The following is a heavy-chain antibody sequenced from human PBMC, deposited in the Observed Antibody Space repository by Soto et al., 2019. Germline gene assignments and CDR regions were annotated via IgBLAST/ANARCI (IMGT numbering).Heavy chain of an antibody. D-gene: IGHD6-6*01. Sequence: PGGSLRLSCAASGFTFSSYWMSWFRQAPGKGLEWVANIKQDGSEKYYVDSVKGRFTISRDNAKNSLYLQMNSLRAEDTAVYYCAIVFEQLTPYYYYGSDVWGQATTVTVSS. CDR1: GFTFSSYW. V-gene: IGHV3-7*01. CDR2: IKQDGSEK. CDR3: AIVFEQLTPYYYYGSDV. J-gene: IGHJ6*02.